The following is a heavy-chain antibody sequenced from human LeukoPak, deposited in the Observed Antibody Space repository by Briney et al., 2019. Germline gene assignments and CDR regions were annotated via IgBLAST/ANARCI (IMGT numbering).Heavy chain of an antibody. V-gene: IGHV4-39*07. CDR2: LYYTGNT. CDR3: ARVRGSGTPMSYDYYYYMDV. D-gene: IGHD3-10*01. Sequence: SETLSLTCSVSGGSISSCTYSWGWLRQPPGKGLEWIGSLYYTGNTYYNPSLKSRVTISVDTSKNQFSLKLSSVTAADTAVYYCARVRGSGTPMSYDYYYYMDVWGKGTTVTISS. J-gene: IGHJ6*03. CDR1: GGSISSCTYS.